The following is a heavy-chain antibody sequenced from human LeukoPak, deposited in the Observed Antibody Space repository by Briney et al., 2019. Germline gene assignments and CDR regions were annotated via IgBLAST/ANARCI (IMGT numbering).Heavy chain of an antibody. V-gene: IGHV4-61*02. J-gene: IGHJ6*03. CDR1: GGSINGGNYY. D-gene: IGHD3-9*01. CDR3: AREGRSYDILTGYSQAYYYYYMDV. CDR2: ISPSGGT. Sequence: SETLSLTCTVSGGSINGGNYYWTWIRQPAGKGLEWIGRISPSGGTNYNPSLTSRVTISVDTSKNQFSLKLSFVTAADTAVYYCAREGRSYDILTGYSQAYYYYYMDVWGKGTTVTISS.